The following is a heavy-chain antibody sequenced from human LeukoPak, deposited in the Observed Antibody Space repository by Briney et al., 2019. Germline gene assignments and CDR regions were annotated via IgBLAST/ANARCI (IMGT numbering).Heavy chain of an antibody. CDR3: ARDLMGQYNWNDYYYYGMDV. J-gene: IGHJ6*02. V-gene: IGHV1-2*04. D-gene: IGHD1-20*01. CDR2: INPNSGGT. CDR1: GYTFTDSY. Sequence: ASVKVSCKASGYTFTDSYMHWVRQAPGQGLEWMGWINPNSGGTNYAQKFQGWVTMTRDTSISTAYMELSRLRSDDTAVYYCARDLMGQYNWNDYYYYGMDVWGQGTTVTVSS.